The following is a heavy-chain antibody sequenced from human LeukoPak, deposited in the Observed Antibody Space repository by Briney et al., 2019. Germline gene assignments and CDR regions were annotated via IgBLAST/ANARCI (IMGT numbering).Heavy chain of an antibody. CDR3: ARETKYWYDSSGYYFDY. Sequence: ASVKVSCKASGYTFTGYYMHWVRQAPGQGLEWMGWINPNSGGTNYAQKFQGRVTMTRDTSISTAYMELSRLRSDNTAVYYCARETKYWYDSSGYYFDYWGQGTLVTVSS. J-gene: IGHJ4*02. CDR1: GYTFTGYY. V-gene: IGHV1-2*02. D-gene: IGHD3-22*01. CDR2: INPNSGGT.